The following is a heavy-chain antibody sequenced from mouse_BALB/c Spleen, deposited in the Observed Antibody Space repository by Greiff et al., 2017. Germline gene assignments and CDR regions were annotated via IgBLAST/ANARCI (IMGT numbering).Heavy chain of an antibody. CDR1: GFSLTSYG. Sequence: GQGVESGPGLVAPSQSLSITCTVSGFSLTSYGVHWVRQPPGKGLEWLGVIWAGGSTNYNSALMSRLSISKDNSKSQVFLKMNSLQTDDTAMYYCARDRSDYYGSSYSAYWGQGTLVTVSA. D-gene: IGHD1-1*01. V-gene: IGHV2-9*02. CDR2: IWAGGST. CDR3: ARDRSDYYGSSYSAY. J-gene: IGHJ3*01.